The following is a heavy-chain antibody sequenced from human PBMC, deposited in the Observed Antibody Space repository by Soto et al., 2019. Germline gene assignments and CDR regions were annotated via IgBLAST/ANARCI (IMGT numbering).Heavy chain of an antibody. CDR1: GGTFSSYA. V-gene: IGHV1-69*06. CDR2: IIPIFGTA. CDR3: ASPLEMATIRAVDI. J-gene: IGHJ3*02. D-gene: IGHD5-12*01. Sequence: SSVKVSCKASGGTFSSYAISWVRQAPGQGLEWMGGIIPIFGTANYAQKFQGRVTITADKSTSTAYMELSSLRSEDTAVYYCASPLEMATIRAVDIWGQGTMVTVSS.